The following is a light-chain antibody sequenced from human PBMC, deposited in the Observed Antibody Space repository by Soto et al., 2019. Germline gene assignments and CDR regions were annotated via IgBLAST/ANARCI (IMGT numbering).Light chain of an antibody. CDR3: QQSYSTPRT. J-gene: IGKJ1*01. V-gene: IGKV1-39*01. CDR1: QSISSY. Sequence: DIQMTQSPSSLSASVGDRVTITCRASQSISSYLNWYQQKPGKAPKLLIYAASSLQSGVPPRFSGSGSGTDFTLTISSLQPEDFATYYCQQSYSTPRTFGQGTKVDI. CDR2: AAS.